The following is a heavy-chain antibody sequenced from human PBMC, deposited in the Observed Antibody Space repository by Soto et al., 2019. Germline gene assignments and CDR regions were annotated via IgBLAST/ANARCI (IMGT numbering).Heavy chain of an antibody. D-gene: IGHD3-10*01. Sequence: EVQLVESGGGLVQPGGSLRLSCATSGFTFGSYWMSWVRQAPGKGLEWVANIKQDGSEKYYVDSVNGRFTISRDNSKNSLYLQINSRRSEDTAVYYCARDTRSWNYFSPFDAWGQGTLVTVSS. CDR1: GFTFGSYW. V-gene: IGHV3-7*01. CDR2: IKQDGSEK. J-gene: IGHJ4*02. CDR3: ARDTRSWNYFSPFDA.